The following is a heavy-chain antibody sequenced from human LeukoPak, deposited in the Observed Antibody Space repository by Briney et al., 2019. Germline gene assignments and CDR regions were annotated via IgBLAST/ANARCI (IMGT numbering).Heavy chain of an antibody. CDR1: GFTFSSYA. J-gene: IGHJ4*02. CDR3: AREGHSSGYCGNFDY. CDR2: ISKDGSDK. Sequence: GGSLRLSCAASGFTFSSYAMSWVRQAPGKGLEWVAVISKDGSDKFYADSVKGRFTISRDDSKNTLCLDMNNLRTEDTSVYYCAREGHSSGYCGNFDYWGQGTLVTVSS. D-gene: IGHD6-19*01. V-gene: IGHV3-30-3*01.